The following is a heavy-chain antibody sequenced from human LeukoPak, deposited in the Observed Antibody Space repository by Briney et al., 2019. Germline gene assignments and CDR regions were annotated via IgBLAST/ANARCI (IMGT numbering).Heavy chain of an antibody. CDR3: ARSRGSYGSGWYGSYRYYGMDV. J-gene: IGHJ6*02. D-gene: IGHD6-19*01. CDR2: ISAYNGNT. CDR1: GGTFSSYA. V-gene: IGHV1-18*01. Sequence: ASVKVSCKASGGTFSSYAISWVRQAPGQGLEWMGWISAYNGNTNYAQKLQGRVTMTTDTSTSTAYMELRSLRSDDTAVYYCARSRGSYGSGWYGSYRYYGMDVWGQGTTVTVSS.